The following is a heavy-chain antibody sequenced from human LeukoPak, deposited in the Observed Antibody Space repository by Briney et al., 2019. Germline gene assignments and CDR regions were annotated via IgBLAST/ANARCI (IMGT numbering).Heavy chain of an antibody. V-gene: IGHV3-23*01. J-gene: IGHJ4*02. Sequence: GGSLRLSCAASGFTFSSYAMSWVRRAPGKGLEWVSAISGSGGSTYYADSVKGRFTISRDNSKNTLYLQMNSLRAEDTAVYYCAKPGGYSYGLTAAGTDNFDYWGQGTLVTVSS. D-gene: IGHD5-18*01. CDR3: AKPGGYSYGLTAAGTDNFDY. CDR1: GFTFSSYA. CDR2: ISGSGGST.